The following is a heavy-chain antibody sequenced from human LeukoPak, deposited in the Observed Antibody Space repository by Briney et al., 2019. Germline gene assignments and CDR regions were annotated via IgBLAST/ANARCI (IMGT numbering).Heavy chain of an antibody. CDR1: GFTFSSYA. V-gene: IGHV3-23*01. J-gene: IGHJ5*02. D-gene: IGHD3-10*01. Sequence: GSLRLSCAASGFTFSSYAMSWVRQAPGKGLEWVSAISGSGGSTYYADSVKGRFTISRDNSKNTLYLQMNSLRAEDTAVYYCAKAFKNLWFGELTQGGWFDPWGQGTLVTVSS. CDR3: AKAFKNLWFGELTQGGWFDP. CDR2: ISGSGGST.